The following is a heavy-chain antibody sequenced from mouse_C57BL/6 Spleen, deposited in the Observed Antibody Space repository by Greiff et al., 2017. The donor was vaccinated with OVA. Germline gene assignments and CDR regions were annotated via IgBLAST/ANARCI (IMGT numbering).Heavy chain of an antibody. CDR1: GYTFTSYW. CDR3: ASSGTRDYFDY. CDR2: IDPSDSYT. V-gene: IGHV1-69*01. Sequence: QVQLQQPGAELVMPGALVKLSCTASGYTFTSYWMHWVKQRPGQGLEWIGEIDPSDSYTNYTQKFKGKSTLTVDKSSSTAYMQLSSLTSEDSAVYYCASSGTRDYFDYWGQGTTLTVSA. J-gene: IGHJ2*01. D-gene: IGHD4-1*01.